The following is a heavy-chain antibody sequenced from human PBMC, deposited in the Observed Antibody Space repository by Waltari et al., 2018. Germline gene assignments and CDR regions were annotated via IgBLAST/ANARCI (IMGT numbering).Heavy chain of an antibody. Sequence: EVQLLQSGAEVKQPGTAAKISCKVSGDTFTDNSIHWIQQAPGTGLQWMGLLDPEDGQAVYAEKFQGRVTMTADTSIHTAYMELTSLTSEHTAFYYCAAALGGGISASRPFHFWGQGTMITVSS. J-gene: IGHJ3*01. CDR2: LDPEDGQA. V-gene: IGHV1-69-2*01. D-gene: IGHD3-10*01. CDR3: AAALGGGISASRPFHF. CDR1: GDTFTDNS.